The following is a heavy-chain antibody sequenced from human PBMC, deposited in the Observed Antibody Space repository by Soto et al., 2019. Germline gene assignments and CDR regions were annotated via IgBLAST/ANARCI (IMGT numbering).Heavy chain of an antibody. J-gene: IGHJ3*01. D-gene: IGHD3-9*01. V-gene: IGHV4-4*02. CDR2: ISHSGTS. CDR1: GGSISSSHW. CDR3: ARVVLTITRGAFDA. Sequence: QVQLQESGPGLVKPSGTLSLTCAVSGGSISSSHWWTWVRQSPGKGLEYIGEISHSGTSNSNPSLKSRVTLSVDKSKNHFSLTLTSVTAADTAVYYCARVVLTITRGAFDAWCQGTLVSVSS.